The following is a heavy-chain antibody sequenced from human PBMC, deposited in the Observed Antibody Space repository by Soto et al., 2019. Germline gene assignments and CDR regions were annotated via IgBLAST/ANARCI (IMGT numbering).Heavy chain of an antibody. D-gene: IGHD6-19*01. J-gene: IGHJ4*02. CDR3: EKEREGGVAGNAFDY. Sequence: GGSLRLSCAASGFTFSSYAMSWVRQAPGKGLEWVSAISGSGGSTYYADSVKGRFTISRDNSKNTLYLQMNSLRAEDTAVYYCEKEREGGVAGNAFDYWGQGTLVTVYS. CDR1: GFTFSSYA. CDR2: ISGSGGST. V-gene: IGHV3-23*01.